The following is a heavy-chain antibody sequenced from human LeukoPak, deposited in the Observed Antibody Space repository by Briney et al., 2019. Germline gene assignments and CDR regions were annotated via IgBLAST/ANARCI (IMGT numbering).Heavy chain of an antibody. D-gene: IGHD1-1*01. CDR1: GDSVSSDSVA. V-gene: IGHV6-1*01. CDR3: ARGRYGAFDI. J-gene: IGHJ3*02. Sequence: SQTLSLTCAISGDSVSSDSVAWNWIRQSPSRGLGWLGRTYYRSKWYNGYAVSVRGRITVNPDTSQNQFSLQLNSVTPEDTAVYYCARGRYGAFDIWGQGTLVTVSS. CDR2: TYYRSKWYN.